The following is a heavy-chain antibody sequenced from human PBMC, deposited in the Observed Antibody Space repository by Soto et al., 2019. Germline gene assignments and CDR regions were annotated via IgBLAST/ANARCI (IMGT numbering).Heavy chain of an antibody. CDR2: SRDKDNSYTT. CDR3: ASYRRAFYVDC. V-gene: IGHV3-72*01. CDR1: GFTLSDHH. D-gene: IGHD3-16*02. Sequence: GGSLRLSCAASGFTLSDHHVDWVRQAPGKGLEWVGRSRDKDNSYTTEYAASVKGRFTISRDDSENSLYLQMNSLKTEDTAIYYCASYRRAFYVDCWGQG. J-gene: IGHJ1*01.